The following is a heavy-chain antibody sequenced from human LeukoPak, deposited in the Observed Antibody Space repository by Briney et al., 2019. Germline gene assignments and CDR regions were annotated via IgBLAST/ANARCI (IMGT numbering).Heavy chain of an antibody. CDR2: ISGSGGST. J-gene: IGHJ4*02. CDR3: AKDQWELPSYFDY. D-gene: IGHD1-26*01. Sequence: HPGGSLRLSCAASGFTFSTYAMSWVRQAPGKGLEWVSAISGSGGSTYYADSVKGRFTISRDNSKNTLYLQMNSLRAEDTAVYYCAKDQWELPSYFDYWGQGTLVTVSS. V-gene: IGHV3-23*01. CDR1: GFTFSTYA.